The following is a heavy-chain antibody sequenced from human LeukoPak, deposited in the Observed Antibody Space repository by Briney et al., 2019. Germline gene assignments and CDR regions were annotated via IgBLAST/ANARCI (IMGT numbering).Heavy chain of an antibody. D-gene: IGHD1-26*01. V-gene: IGHV3-7*01. CDR1: GFTFSSFW. CDR2: IKQDGSEK. CDR3: ARGGSYYAY. Sequence: GGSLRLSCAASGFTFSSFWMSWVRQAPGKGLEWVANIKQDGSEKYYVNSVKGRFTISRDNTENSLYLQVNSLRAEDTAVYYCARGGSYYAYWGQGTLVTVSS. J-gene: IGHJ4*02.